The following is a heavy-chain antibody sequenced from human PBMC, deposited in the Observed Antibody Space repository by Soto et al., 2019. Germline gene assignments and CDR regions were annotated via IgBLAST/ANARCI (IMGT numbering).Heavy chain of an antibody. CDR2: ISYDGSNK. Sequence: QVQLVESGGGVVQPGRSLRLSCAASGFTFSSYGMHWVRQAPGKGLEWVAVISYDGSNKYYADSVKGRFTISRDNSKNTLYLQRNSLRAEDTAVYYCAKAEVVRDDAFDIWGQGTMVTVSS. V-gene: IGHV3-30*18. D-gene: IGHD3-22*01. CDR3: AKAEVVRDDAFDI. CDR1: GFTFSSYG. J-gene: IGHJ3*02.